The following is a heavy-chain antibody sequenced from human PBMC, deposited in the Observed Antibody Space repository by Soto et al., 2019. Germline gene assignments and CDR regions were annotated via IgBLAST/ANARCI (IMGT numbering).Heavy chain of an antibody. CDR3: ARAPDSSPGQDSGNIHYCYGMDV. V-gene: IGHV1-69*13. CDR2: IIPIFGTA. J-gene: IGHJ6*02. D-gene: IGHD6-6*01. CDR1: GGTFSSYA. Sequence: SVKVSCKASGGTFSSYAISWVRQAPGQGLEWMGGIIPIFGTANYAQKFQGRVTITADESTSTAYMELSSLRSEDTAVYYCARAPDSSPGQDSGNIHYCYGMDVWGQGTTVTVSS.